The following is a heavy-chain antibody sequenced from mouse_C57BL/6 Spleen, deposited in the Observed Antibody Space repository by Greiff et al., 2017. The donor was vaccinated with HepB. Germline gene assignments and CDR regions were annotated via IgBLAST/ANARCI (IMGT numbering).Heavy chain of an antibody. CDR2: INYDGSST. D-gene: IGHD2-3*01. CDR1: GFTFSDYY. CDR3: ARDGYYDYAMDY. J-gene: IGHJ4*01. Sequence: EVKLMESEGGLVLPGSSMKLSCTASGFTFSDYYMAWVRQVPEKGLEWVANINYDGSSTYYLDSLKSRFIISRDNAKNILYLQMSSLKSEDTATYYCARDGYYDYAMDYWGQGTSVTVSS. V-gene: IGHV5-16*01.